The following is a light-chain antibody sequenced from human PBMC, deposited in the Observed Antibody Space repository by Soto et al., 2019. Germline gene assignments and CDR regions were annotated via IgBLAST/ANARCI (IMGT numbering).Light chain of an antibody. J-gene: IGKJ4*01. CDR1: QSVSSY. CDR2: DAS. CDR3: QQRSNWPLT. V-gene: IGKV3-11*01. Sequence: EIVLTQSPATLSLSPGEGATLSCRASQSVSSYLAWYQQKPGQAPRLLIYDASNRATGIPARFSGSGSGTAFTLTISSLEPEDFAVYYCQQRSNWPLTFGGGTKMEIK.